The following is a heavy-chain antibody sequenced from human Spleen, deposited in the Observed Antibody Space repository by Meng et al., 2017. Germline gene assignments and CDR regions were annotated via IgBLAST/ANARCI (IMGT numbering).Heavy chain of an antibody. CDR1: GITFTSYA. Sequence: GESLKISCAGSGITFTSYAMSWVRQAPGKGLEWVSGISGSGGTTYYADSVKGRFTISRDNSKNTLYLQMNSLTAEDTAVYYCAKVCYDILSGYHDAFDIWGQGTMVTVSS. CDR2: ISGSGGTT. V-gene: IGHV3-23*01. CDR3: AKVCYDILSGYHDAFDI. J-gene: IGHJ3*02. D-gene: IGHD3-9*01.